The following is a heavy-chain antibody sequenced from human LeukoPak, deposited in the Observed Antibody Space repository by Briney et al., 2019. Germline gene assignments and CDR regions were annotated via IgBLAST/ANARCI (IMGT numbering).Heavy chain of an antibody. D-gene: IGHD6-6*01. CDR2: INIYNDNR. J-gene: IGHJ4*02. CDR3: ARDGRFEYSHFYYFDY. CDR1: GYTFNSYG. V-gene: IGHV1-18*01. Sequence: ASVKVSCKASGYTFNSYGLNWVRQAPGQGLEWMAWINIYNDNRRYAQKFQGRVTPTKDKTTTTAYMELTGLRSDDTATYYCARDGRFEYSHFYYFDYWGQGTLVTVSS.